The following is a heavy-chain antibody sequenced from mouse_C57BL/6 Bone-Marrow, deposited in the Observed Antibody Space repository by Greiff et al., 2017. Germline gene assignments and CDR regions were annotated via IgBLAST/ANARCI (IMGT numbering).Heavy chain of an antibody. J-gene: IGHJ3*01. CDR3: ARGTGTVPFAY. CDR1: GFTFSDFY. V-gene: IGHV7-1*01. Sequence: EVQLVESGGGLVQSGRSLRLSCATSGFTFSDFYMEWVRQAPGKGLEWIAASRNKANDYTTEYSASVKGRFIVSRDTSQSILYLRMNALGAEDTAIYYCARGTGTVPFAYWGQGTLVTVSA. D-gene: IGHD4-1*01. CDR2: SRNKANDYTT.